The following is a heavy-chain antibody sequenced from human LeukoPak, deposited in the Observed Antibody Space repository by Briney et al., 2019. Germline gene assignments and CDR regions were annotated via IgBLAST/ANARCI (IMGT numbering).Heavy chain of an antibody. D-gene: IGHD5-24*01. V-gene: IGHV3-21*01. Sequence: GGSLRLSCAASGFTFSSYSMNWVRQAPGKGLEWVSSISSSSSYIYYADPVKGRFTISRDNAKNSLYLQMNSLRAEDTAVYYCARVGQRWLQFDYYYMAVWGKGTTVTVSS. CDR1: GFTFSSYS. CDR3: ARVGQRWLQFDYYYMAV. J-gene: IGHJ6*03. CDR2: ISSSSSYI.